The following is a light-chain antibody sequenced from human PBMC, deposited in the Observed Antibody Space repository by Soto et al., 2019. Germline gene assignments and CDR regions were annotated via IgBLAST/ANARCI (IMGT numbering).Light chain of an antibody. CDR2: GAS. CDR1: QSVSSN. CDR3: QQYDNWPIT. Sequence: EMVMTQSPATLSVSPGERATLSCRASQSVSSNLVWYQQKPGQAPRLLIYGASSRATGIPARFSGSESGTEFTLTISSLQSEDFAVYYCQQYDNWPITFGQGTRLEIK. V-gene: IGKV3-15*01. J-gene: IGKJ5*01.